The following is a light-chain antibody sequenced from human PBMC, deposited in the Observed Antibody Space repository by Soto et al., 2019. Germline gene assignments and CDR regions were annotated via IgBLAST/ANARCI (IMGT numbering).Light chain of an antibody. CDR3: QVWDSDSDPSYV. J-gene: IGLJ1*01. V-gene: IGLV3-21*02. Sequence: SYGLTQPPSGSVAPGQTARITCGGNNIGAYSVYWYQLKPGQAPVLVVYDDTNRPSGIPGRFSGSNSGNTATLTISSVEAGDEAAYYCQVWDSDSDPSYVFGGGTKVTVL. CDR2: DDT. CDR1: NIGAYS.